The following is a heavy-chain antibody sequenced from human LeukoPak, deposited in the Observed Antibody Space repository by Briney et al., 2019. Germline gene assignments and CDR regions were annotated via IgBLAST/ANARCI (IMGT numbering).Heavy chain of an antibody. V-gene: IGHV3-21*04. D-gene: IGHD3-22*01. J-gene: IGHJ4*02. Sequence: GGSLRLSCAASGFTFSSYAMSWVRQAPGKGLEWVSSISSSSSYIYYADSVKGRFTISRDNAKNSLYLQMNSLRAEDTAIYYCVKDNSYYFDSSGYYVHWGQGTLVTVSS. CDR1: GFTFSSYA. CDR3: VKDNSYYFDSSGYYVH. CDR2: ISSSSSYI.